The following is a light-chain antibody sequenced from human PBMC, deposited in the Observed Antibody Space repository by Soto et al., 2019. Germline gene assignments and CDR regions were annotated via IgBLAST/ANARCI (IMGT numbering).Light chain of an antibody. J-gene: IGLJ2*01. CDR3: AAWDDDLHVWL. CDR1: DSNIGSTV. Sequence: QSVLTQPPSVSATPGQGVTLSCSGGDSNIGSTVVNWYQQVPGTAPKLLIYSSNQRPSGVPDRISGSKSGTSASLAISGLQSEDEADYYCAAWDDDLHVWLFGGGTKLTVL. CDR2: SSN. V-gene: IGLV1-44*01.